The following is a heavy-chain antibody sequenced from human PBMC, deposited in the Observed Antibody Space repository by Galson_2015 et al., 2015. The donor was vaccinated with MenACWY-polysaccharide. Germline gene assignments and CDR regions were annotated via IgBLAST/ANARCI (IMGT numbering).Heavy chain of an antibody. J-gene: IGHJ4*02. Sequence: SLRLSCAASGFTFSNFWMSWVRQAPGKALEWVASIKQDGSEKYLVDSVKGRFTISRDSAENSLFLQMNSLRAEDTAVYYCARERWVRGVFFDQWGQGTLVTVSS. V-gene: IGHV3-7*01. CDR2: IKQDGSEK. CDR3: ARERWVRGVFFDQ. D-gene: IGHD3-10*01. CDR1: GFTFSNFW.